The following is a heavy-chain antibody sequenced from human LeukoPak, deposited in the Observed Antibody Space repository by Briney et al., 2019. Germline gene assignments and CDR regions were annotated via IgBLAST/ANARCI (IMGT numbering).Heavy chain of an antibody. CDR3: ARSGDGDRSPLGDWFFDL. CDR1: GYTFSVYN. Sequence: GASVKVSCKASGYTFSVYNIHWVRQAPGQGLEWMGWINPNSGGTHYAQKFQDWVTMTRDVSISTAYMELNRLKSDDTAVYYCARSGDGDRSPLGDWFFDLWGRGTLVTVSS. D-gene: IGHD4-17*01. J-gene: IGHJ2*01. CDR2: INPNSGGT. V-gene: IGHV1-2*04.